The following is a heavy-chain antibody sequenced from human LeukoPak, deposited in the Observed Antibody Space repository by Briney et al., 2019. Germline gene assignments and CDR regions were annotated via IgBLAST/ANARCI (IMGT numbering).Heavy chain of an antibody. J-gene: IGHJ5*02. Sequence: PGGSLRLSCADSGFIYSDYWMSWVRQAPGKGLEWVANIKTDGSEKYYVDSVKGRFTISRDNAKNSLYLQMSSLRAEDTAVYYCARGGWRPDPWGQGTLVTVSS. D-gene: IGHD6-19*01. CDR1: GFIYSDYW. V-gene: IGHV3-7*01. CDR2: IKTDGSEK. CDR3: ARGGWRPDP.